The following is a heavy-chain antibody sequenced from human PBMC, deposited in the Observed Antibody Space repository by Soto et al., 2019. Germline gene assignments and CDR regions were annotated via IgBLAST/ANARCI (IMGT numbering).Heavy chain of an antibody. CDR2: ITNSGGSI. CDR3: AKRGIASGDPIDY. Sequence: GGSLRLSCAASGFTFSSYTMNWVRQAPGKGLEWVSDITNSGGSIYYADSVKGRFTISRDNSKNTLYLQMNSLRAEDTAVYYCAKRGIASGDPIDYWGQGTLVTVSS. J-gene: IGHJ4*02. V-gene: IGHV3-23*01. D-gene: IGHD6-13*01. CDR1: GFTFSSYT.